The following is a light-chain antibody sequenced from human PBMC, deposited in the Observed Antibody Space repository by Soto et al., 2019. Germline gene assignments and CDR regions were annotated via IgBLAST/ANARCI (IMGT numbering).Light chain of an antibody. J-gene: IGKJ5*01. CDR1: RDISTW. CDR2: GAS. CDR3: QQLNSYPIT. V-gene: IGKV1-12*01. Sequence: DIQMTQSPSSVSASVGDRVTITCQASRDISTWLAWYQQKPGKAPKLLIYGASNLQSGVPSRFSGRGSGTDFTLTISSLQPEDFATYYCQQLNSYPITFGQGTRLEIK.